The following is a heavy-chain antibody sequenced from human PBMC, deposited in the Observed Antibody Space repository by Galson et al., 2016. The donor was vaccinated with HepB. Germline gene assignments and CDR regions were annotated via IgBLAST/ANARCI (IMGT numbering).Heavy chain of an antibody. D-gene: IGHD2-21*02. CDR3: ARVRYASLVVPGNPIDY. V-gene: IGHV3-30*14. CDR1: GFRFNTYA. CDR2: ISYDGNKK. J-gene: IGHJ4*02. Sequence: SLRLSCAASGFRFNTYAMYWVRQAPGKGLEWVAIISYDGNKKFYGDSVKGRFTISRDDSKYTLSLQMISPRPEDTAVYFCARVRYASLVVPGNPIDYWGQGALVTVSS.